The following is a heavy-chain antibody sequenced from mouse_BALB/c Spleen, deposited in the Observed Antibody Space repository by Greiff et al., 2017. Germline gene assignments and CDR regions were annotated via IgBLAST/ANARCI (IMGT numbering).Heavy chain of an antibody. D-gene: IGHD2-1*01. CDR1: GYTFTSYW. CDR3: ANVNYMAS. CDR2: INPSTGYT. V-gene: IGHV1-7*01. J-gene: IGHJ4*01. Sequence: QVQLQQSGAELAKPGASVKMSCKASGYTFTSYWMHWVKQRPGQGLEWIGYINPSTGYTEYNQKLKDKATLTADKSSSTAYMQLRSLTSEDSAVDYCANVNYMASWGQGTSVNVSS.